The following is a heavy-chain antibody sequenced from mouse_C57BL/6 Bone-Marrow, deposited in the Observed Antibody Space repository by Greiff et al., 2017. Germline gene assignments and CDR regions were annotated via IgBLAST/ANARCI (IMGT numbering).Heavy chain of an antibody. D-gene: IGHD4-1*01. J-gene: IGHJ3*01. CDR2: ISDGGSYT. Sequence: EVKLEESGGGLVKPGGSLKLSCAASGFTFSSYAMSWVRQTPEKRLEWVATISDGGSYTYYPDNVKGRFTISRDNAKNNLYLQMSHLKSEDTAMYYCARDWRTGTWFAYWGQGTLVTVSA. V-gene: IGHV5-4*01. CDR1: GFTFSSYA. CDR3: ARDWRTGTWFAY.